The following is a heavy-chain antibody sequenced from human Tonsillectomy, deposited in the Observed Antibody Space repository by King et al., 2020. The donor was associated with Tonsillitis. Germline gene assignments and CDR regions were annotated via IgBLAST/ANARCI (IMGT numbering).Heavy chain of an antibody. CDR1: GGSVSSGSYY. J-gene: IGHJ6*02. V-gene: IGHV4-61*01. CDR2: IYYSGST. Sequence: QLQESGPGLVKPSGTLSLTCTVSGGSVSSGSYYWSWIRQPPGKGLEWIWYIYYSGSTNNNPSLKSRVSTSIDTSKNQVSLKLSSVTAADTAVYYCARGSAVVKNGMDVWGQGTTVTVSS. CDR3: ARGSAVVKNGMDV. D-gene: IGHD4-23*01.